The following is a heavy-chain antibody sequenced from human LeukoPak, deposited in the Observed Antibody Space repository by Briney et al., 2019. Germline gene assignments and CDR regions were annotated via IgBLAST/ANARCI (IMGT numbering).Heavy chain of an antibody. CDR3: ARFRAENYDFWSGRCDHLDY. D-gene: IGHD3-3*01. J-gene: IGHJ4*02. CDR1: GFTFSSYS. V-gene: IGHV3-30*03. Sequence: GGSLRLSCAASGFTFSSYSMNWVRQAPGKGLEWVAVISYDGSNKYYADSVKGRFTISRDNSKNTLYLQMNSLRAEDTAVYYCARFRAENYDFWSGRCDHLDYWGQGTLVTVSS. CDR2: ISYDGSNK.